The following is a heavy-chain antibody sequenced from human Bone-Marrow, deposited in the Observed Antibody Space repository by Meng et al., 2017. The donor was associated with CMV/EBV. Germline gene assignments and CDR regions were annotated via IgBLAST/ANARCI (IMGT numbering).Heavy chain of an antibody. Sequence: ASVKVFCKASGYTFTAHYFHWVRQAPGQGLEWMGWIHTHRGDTNYAQQFQGRVTLTRDTSISTGDMELTRLTSDDTAVYYCARDNNWGPDYWGQGTLVTVSS. CDR2: IHTHRGDT. V-gene: IGHV1-2*02. D-gene: IGHD7-27*01. J-gene: IGHJ4*02. CDR1: GYTFTAHY. CDR3: ARDNNWGPDY.